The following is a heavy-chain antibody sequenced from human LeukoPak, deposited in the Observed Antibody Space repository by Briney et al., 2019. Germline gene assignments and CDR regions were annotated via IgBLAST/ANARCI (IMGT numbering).Heavy chain of an antibody. CDR2: IVVGSGNT. CDR1: GFTFTISA. D-gene: IGHD3-3*01. V-gene: IGHV1-58*01. J-gene: IGHJ4*02. CDR3: AAIYDFWSGYYLFDY. Sequence: SVKVSCKSSGFTFTISAVQWVRQARGQRLEWIGWIVVGSGNTNYAQKFQERVTITRDMSTSTAYMELSSLRSEDTAVYYCAAIYDFWSGYYLFDYWGQGTLVTVSS.